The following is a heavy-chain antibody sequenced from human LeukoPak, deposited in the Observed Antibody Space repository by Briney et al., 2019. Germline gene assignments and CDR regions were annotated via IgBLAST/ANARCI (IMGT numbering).Heavy chain of an antibody. V-gene: IGHV3-23*01. D-gene: IGHD4/OR15-4a*01. CDR1: GFTFSSYA. CDR2: ISGSGGST. Sequence: GGSLRLSCAASGFTFSSYAMSWVRQAPGKGLEWVSAISGSGGSTYYADSVKGRFTISRDNSRDTLYLQMNSLRAEDTAVYYCARSMYGEGRRIIDFDYWGQGSLLTVSS. J-gene: IGHJ4*02. CDR3: ARSMYGEGRRIIDFDY.